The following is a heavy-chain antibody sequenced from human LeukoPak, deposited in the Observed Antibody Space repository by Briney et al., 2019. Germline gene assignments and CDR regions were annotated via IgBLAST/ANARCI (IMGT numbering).Heavy chain of an antibody. D-gene: IGHD3-3*01. CDR3: ARGGPYYDDENNYYYYGMDV. V-gene: IGHV4-61*01. CDR2: IYYSGST. CDR1: GGSISSGSYY. Sequence: SETLSLTCTVSGGSISSGSYYWSWIRQPPGKGLEWIGYIYYSGSTNYNPSLKSRVTISVDTSKNQFSLKLSSVTAADTAVYYCARGGPYYDDENNYYYYGMDVWGQGTTVTVSS. J-gene: IGHJ6*02.